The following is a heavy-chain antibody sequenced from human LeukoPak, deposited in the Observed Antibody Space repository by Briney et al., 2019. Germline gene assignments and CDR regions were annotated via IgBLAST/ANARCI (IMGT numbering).Heavy chain of an antibody. CDR1: GYTFTSYY. Sequence: GASVKVSCKASGYTFTSYYMHWVRQAPGQGLEWMGMINPSGGSTSYAQKFQGRVTITRDTYTSTVYMELSSLRSEDTAVYYCARGGRDHWFDPWGQGTLVTVSS. J-gene: IGHJ5*02. V-gene: IGHV1-46*03. CDR3: ARGGRDHWFDP. CDR2: INPSGGST.